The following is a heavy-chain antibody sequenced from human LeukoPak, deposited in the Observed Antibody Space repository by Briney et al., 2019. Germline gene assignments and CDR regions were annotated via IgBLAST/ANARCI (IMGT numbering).Heavy chain of an antibody. CDR3: ARVPEGYCSGGSCYYFDY. J-gene: IGHJ4*02. D-gene: IGHD2-15*01. CDR2: ISTYNDNT. Sequence: ASVKVSCKASGYTFTTYGISWVRQAPGQGLEWMGWISTYNDNTNYAQNLQGRVTMTTDTSTSTAYMELRSLRSDDTAVYYCARVPEGYCSGGSCYYFDYWGQGTLVTVSS. V-gene: IGHV1-18*01. CDR1: GYTFTTYG.